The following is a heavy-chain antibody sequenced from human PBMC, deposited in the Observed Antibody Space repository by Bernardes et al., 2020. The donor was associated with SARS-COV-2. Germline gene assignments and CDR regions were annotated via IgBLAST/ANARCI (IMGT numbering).Heavy chain of an antibody. CDR1: GGSISSSDYY. Sequence: SETLSLTCDVSGGSISSSDYYWAWIRQTPGKGLEWIGSIYYGGSTYYNPSLRSRATLSVDTSKNQFSLRLSSVTAAEDATVFYCARQVGIIISETLFDYWGQGALVTVSS. CDR2: IYYGGST. D-gene: IGHD1-26*01. CDR3: ARQVGIIISETLFDY. J-gene: IGHJ4*02. V-gene: IGHV4-39*01.